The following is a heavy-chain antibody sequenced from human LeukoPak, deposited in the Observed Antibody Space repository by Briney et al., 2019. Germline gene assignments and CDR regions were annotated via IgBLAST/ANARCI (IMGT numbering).Heavy chain of an antibody. CDR3: ARGRWRMDV. D-gene: IGHD5-24*01. CDR2: INHSGST. CDR1: GGSFSGYY. V-gene: IGHV4-34*01. Sequence: SETQSLTCAVYGGSFSGYYWSWIRQPPGKGLEWIGEINHSGSTNYNPSLKSRVTISVDTSKNQFSLKLSSVTAADTAVYYCARGRWRMDVWGQGTTVTVSS. J-gene: IGHJ6*02.